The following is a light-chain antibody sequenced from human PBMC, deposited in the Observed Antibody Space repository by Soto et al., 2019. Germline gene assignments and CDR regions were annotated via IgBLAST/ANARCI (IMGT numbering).Light chain of an antibody. CDR1: QGISNY. V-gene: IGKV1-27*01. Sequence: DIQMTQSPSSLSASVGDRVTITCRASQGISNYLAWYQQKPGKVPKLLIYAASTLQSGVPSRFSGSGSGTDFTLTISSLQPEDVATYYCQKYNSDLALTFGGVTKVDIK. J-gene: IGKJ4*01. CDR2: AAS. CDR3: QKYNSDLALT.